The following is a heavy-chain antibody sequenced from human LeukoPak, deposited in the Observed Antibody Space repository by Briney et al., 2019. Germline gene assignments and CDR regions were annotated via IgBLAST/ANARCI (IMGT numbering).Heavy chain of an antibody. CDR2: IIPIFGTA. Sequence: ASVKVSCXASGGTFSSYAISWVRQAPGQGLEWMGGIIPIFGTANYAQKFQGRVTITADESTSTAYMELSSLRSEDTAVYYCAGGNYDFWSGNFDYWGQGALVTVSS. D-gene: IGHD3-3*01. CDR1: GGTFSSYA. CDR3: AGGNYDFWSGNFDY. V-gene: IGHV1-69*13. J-gene: IGHJ4*02.